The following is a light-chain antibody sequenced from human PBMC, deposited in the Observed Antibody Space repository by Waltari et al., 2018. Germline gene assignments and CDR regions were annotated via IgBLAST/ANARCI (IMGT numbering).Light chain of an antibody. J-gene: IGLJ2*01. V-gene: IGLV1-40*01. CDR3: QSFDRDLNAVL. CDR1: SSNIGAGYD. CDR2: RDE. Sequence: QSVLTQPPSVSGAPGQSVTISCTGSSSNIGAGYDVHWYQQIPGSAPKLLIYRDENRRSGVPVRFSASKSGTSASLSVTGLHVEDEADYFCQSFDRDLNAVLFGGGTKLTVL.